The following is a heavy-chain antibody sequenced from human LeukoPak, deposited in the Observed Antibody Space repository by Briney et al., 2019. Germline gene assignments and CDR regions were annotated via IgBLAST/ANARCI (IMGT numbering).Heavy chain of an antibody. CDR1: GFTFSSYW. CDR3: TRDHGLDV. CDR2: INSDGSAT. J-gene: IGHJ6*02. Sequence: TGGSLRLSCAASGFTFSSYWMSWARQAPGKGLMWVSQINSDGSATSCADPVKGRCTISRDNAKNMLYLEMNSLRVEDTAVYFCTRDHGLDVWGQGTTVTVSS. V-gene: IGHV3-74*01.